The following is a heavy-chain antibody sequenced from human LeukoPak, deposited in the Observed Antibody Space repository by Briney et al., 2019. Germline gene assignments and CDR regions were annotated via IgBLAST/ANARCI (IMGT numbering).Heavy chain of an antibody. D-gene: IGHD3-16*01. Sequence: EGSLRLSCAASGFTFSSYGMHWVRQAPGKGLEWVAVISYDGSNKYYADSVKGRFTISRDNSKNTLYLQMNSLRAEDTAVYYCAGGSEGGEWSIDYWGQGTLVTVSS. CDR2: ISYDGSNK. CDR1: GFTFSSYG. V-gene: IGHV3-30*03. CDR3: AGGSEGGEWSIDY. J-gene: IGHJ4*02.